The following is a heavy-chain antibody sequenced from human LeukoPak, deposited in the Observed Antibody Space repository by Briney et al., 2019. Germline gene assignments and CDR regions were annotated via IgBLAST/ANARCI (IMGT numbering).Heavy chain of an antibody. Sequence: GGSLRLSCAASGFTFSSYVMSWVRQAPGKGLEWVSTISDSGGSTYYAESVKGRFTISRDNSKNTLFLQMSSLRAEDTAVYYCAKDYDMRCFDYWGQGTLVTVSS. CDR1: GFTFSSYV. D-gene: IGHD3-22*01. J-gene: IGHJ4*02. V-gene: IGHV3-23*01. CDR3: AKDYDMRCFDY. CDR2: ISDSGGST.